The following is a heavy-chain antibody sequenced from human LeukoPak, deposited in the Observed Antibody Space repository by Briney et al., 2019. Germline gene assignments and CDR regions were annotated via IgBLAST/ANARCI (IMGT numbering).Heavy chain of an antibody. J-gene: IGHJ4*02. CDR2: IYYSGST. Sequence: PSETLSLTCTVSGGSISSSSYYWGWIRQPPGKGLEWIGSIYYSGSTYYNPSLKSRVTISVDTSKNQFSLKLSSVTAADTAVYYCARLLMELVDYWGQGTLVTVFS. CDR1: GGSISSSSYY. V-gene: IGHV4-39*01. CDR3: ARLLMELVDY. D-gene: IGHD1-7*01.